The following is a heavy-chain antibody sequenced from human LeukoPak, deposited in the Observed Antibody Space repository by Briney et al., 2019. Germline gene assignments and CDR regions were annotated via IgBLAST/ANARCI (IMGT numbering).Heavy chain of an antibody. D-gene: IGHD6-25*01. Sequence: GGSLRLSCAASGFTFSSYSMNWVRQAPGKGLEWVSSISSSSSYIYYADSVKGRFTISRDNAKNSLYLQMNSLRAEDTAVYYCARGGVIAAIGWFDPWGQGTLVTVSS. CDR3: ARGGVIAAIGWFDP. CDR2: ISSSSSYI. J-gene: IGHJ5*02. V-gene: IGHV3-21*01. CDR1: GFTFSSYS.